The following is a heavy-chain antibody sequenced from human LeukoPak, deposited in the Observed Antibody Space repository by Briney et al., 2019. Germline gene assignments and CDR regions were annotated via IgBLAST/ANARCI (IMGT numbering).Heavy chain of an antibody. CDR1: GGSISSGGYS. V-gene: IGHV4-61*08. D-gene: IGHD3-10*01. Sequence: PSETLSLTCAVSGGSISSGGYSWSWIRQPPGKGLEWIGYIYYSGSTNYNPSLKSRVTISVDTSKNQFSLKLSSVTAADTAVYYCARVSISPKLWFGDPREDYWGQGTLVTVSS. J-gene: IGHJ4*02. CDR2: IYYSGST. CDR3: ARVSISPKLWFGDPREDY.